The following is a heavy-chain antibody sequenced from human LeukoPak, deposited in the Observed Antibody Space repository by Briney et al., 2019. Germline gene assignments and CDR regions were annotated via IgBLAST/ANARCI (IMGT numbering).Heavy chain of an antibody. V-gene: IGHV3-43*02. CDR2: ISGDGTST. D-gene: IGHD3-10*01. CDR1: GITFDYYA. J-gene: IGHJ5*02. Sequence: GGYLRLSCAASGITFDYYAMHWVRRAPGKVLEGASLISGDGTSTYYADSVKGRFTISRDNTENSLYLEMNSLRSEDTAFYYCAKVAPLFPRIIIAGGWFDPWGQGTLVTVSS. CDR3: AKVAPLFPRIIIAGGWFDP.